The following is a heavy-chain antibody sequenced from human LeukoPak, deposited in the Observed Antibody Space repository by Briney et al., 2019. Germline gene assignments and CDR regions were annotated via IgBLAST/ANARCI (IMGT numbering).Heavy chain of an antibody. Sequence: SETLSLTCIVSGGSISSGGHYWGWIRQPPGKGLEWIGSIYYSGSTYYKPSLNSRVTIFIDMSKNQFPLKLSSVTATDTAVYYCARLVCGGGSCPAEFDYWGQGTLVTVSS. D-gene: IGHD2-15*01. V-gene: IGHV4-39*01. CDR2: IYYSGST. CDR1: GGSISSGGHY. CDR3: ARLVCGGGSCPAEFDY. J-gene: IGHJ4*02.